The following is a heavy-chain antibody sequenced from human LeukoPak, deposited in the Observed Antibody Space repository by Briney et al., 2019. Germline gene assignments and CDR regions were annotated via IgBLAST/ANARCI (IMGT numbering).Heavy chain of an antibody. D-gene: IGHD3-16*01. Sequence: GGSLRLSCAASGFTFSSYAMSWVRQAPGKGLEWVSAISGSGGSKYYADSVKGRFTISRDNSKNTLYLQMNSLRAEDTAVYYCAKDGRWSSYTCREPFWGYWGQGTLVTVSS. CDR2: ISGSGGSK. CDR3: AKDGRWSSYTCREPFWGY. V-gene: IGHV3-23*01. CDR1: GFTFSSYA. J-gene: IGHJ4*02.